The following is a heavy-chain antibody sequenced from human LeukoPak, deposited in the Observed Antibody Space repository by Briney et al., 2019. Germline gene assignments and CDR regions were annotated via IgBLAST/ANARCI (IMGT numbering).Heavy chain of an antibody. CDR1: GFTFSSYA. CDR3: AKDRALRYFDWPPFDY. D-gene: IGHD3-9*01. Sequence: GGSLRLSCAASGFTFSSYAMSWVRQAPGKGLEWVSAISGSGGSTYYADSVKGRFTISRDNSKNTLYLQMNSLRAEDTAVYYCAKDRALRYFDWPPFDYWGQGTLVTVYS. V-gene: IGHV3-23*01. CDR2: ISGSGGST. J-gene: IGHJ4*02.